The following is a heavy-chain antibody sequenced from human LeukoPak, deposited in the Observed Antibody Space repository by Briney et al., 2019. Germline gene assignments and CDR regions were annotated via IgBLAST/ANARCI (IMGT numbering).Heavy chain of an antibody. CDR2: IRSKAYGGTT. V-gene: IGHV3-49*04. D-gene: IGHD3-22*01. J-gene: IGHJ4*02. CDR1: GFTFGDYA. CDR3: TRDPYYYDSSGYYRY. Sequence: GGSLRLSCTASGFTFGDYAMSWVRQAPGKGLEWVGFIRSKAYGGTTEYAASVKCRFTISRDDSKSIAYLQMNSLKTEDTAVYYCTRDPYYYDSSGYYRYWGQGTLVTVSS.